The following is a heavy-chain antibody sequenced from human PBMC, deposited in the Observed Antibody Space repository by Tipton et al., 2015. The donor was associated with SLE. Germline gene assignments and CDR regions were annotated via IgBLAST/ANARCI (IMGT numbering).Heavy chain of an antibody. CDR2: IKSDGVTT. CDR1: GFTFTNFY. J-gene: IGHJ4*02. V-gene: IGHV3-74*01. Sequence: SLRLSCAASGFTFTNFYMHWVRQAPGKGLVWVSRIKSDGVTTDYADSVKGRFTISRDNAKNSLSLQMNSLRAEDTAVYYCARGDRSTWTFDYWGQGTLVTVSS. D-gene: IGHD6-13*01. CDR3: ARGDRSTWTFDY.